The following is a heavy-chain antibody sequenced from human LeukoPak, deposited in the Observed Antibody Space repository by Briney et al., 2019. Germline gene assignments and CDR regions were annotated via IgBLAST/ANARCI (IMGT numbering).Heavy chain of an antibody. CDR1: GVSISSYY. V-gene: IGHV4-4*07. J-gene: IGHJ6*03. CDR3: ARGSDYYGSGSYSDGYFYYYMDV. CDR2: IYTSGST. Sequence: SETLSLTCTVSGVSISSYYWSWIRQPAGKGLEWIGRIYTSGSTNYNPSLKSRVTMSVDTSKNQFYLKLSSVTAADTAVYYCARGSDYYGSGSYSDGYFYYYMDVWGKGTTVTVSS. D-gene: IGHD3-10*01.